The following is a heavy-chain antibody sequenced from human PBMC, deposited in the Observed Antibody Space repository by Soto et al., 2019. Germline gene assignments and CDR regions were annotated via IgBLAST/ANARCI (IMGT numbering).Heavy chain of an antibody. CDR3: ARGAFWFDP. Sequence: SESLPFTCTVFCGSISSYHWSWIRQPPGKGLEWIGYIYYSGSTNYNPSLKSRVTISVDTSKNQFSLKLSSVTAADTAVYYCARGAFWFDPWGQGTLVNV. J-gene: IGHJ5*02. CDR2: IYYSGST. V-gene: IGHV4-59*01. CDR1: CGSISSYH.